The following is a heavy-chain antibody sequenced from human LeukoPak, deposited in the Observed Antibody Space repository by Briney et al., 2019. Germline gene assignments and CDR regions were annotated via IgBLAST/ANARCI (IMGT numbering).Heavy chain of an antibody. J-gene: IGHJ4*02. CDR3: AKDYGPLSSY. V-gene: IGHV3-21*04. D-gene: IGHD4-17*01. Sequence: GGSLRLSCAASGFIFSTYSMTWVRQAPGKGLEWVASISSSSSYIYYADSVKGRFTISRDNAKNSLYLQMNSLRAEDTALYYCAKDYGPLSSYWGQGTLVTVSS. CDR1: GFIFSTYS. CDR2: ISSSSSYI.